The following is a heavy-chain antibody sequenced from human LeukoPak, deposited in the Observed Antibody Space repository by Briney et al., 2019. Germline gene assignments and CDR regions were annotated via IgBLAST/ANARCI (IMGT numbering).Heavy chain of an antibody. J-gene: IGHJ4*02. CDR3: AREGYCTNGFGNYFAY. V-gene: IGHV1-46*01. D-gene: IGHD2-8*01. Sequence: ASVKVSCKASGYTFTSYYMHWVRQAPGQGLEWLGIINPSGGSTSYAQKFQGRVTMTRDTSTSTVYMELSSLRSEDTAVYYCAREGYCTNGFGNYFAYWGQGTLVTVSS. CDR2: INPSGGST. CDR1: GYTFTSYY.